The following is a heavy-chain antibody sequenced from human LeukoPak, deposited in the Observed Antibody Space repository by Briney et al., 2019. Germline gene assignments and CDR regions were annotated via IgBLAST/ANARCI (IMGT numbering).Heavy chain of an antibody. CDR1: GYTFTSYD. J-gene: IGHJ3*02. CDR2: INPSGGST. V-gene: IGHV1-46*01. D-gene: IGHD3-3*01. CDR3: ARSGLSLRFLEWPDAFDI. Sequence: ASVKVSCKASGYTFTSYDINWVRQATGQGLEWMGIINPSGGSTSYAQKFQGRVTMTRDTSTSTVYMELSSLRSEDTAVYYCARSGLSLRFLEWPDAFDIWGQGTMVTVSS.